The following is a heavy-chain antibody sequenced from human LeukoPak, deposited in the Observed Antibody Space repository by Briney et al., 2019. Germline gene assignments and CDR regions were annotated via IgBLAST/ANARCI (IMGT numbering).Heavy chain of an antibody. Sequence: SETLSLTCAVSGGSIIXXNWWSXVXQPPGXXXXXXXXXXHSGSXXXXXXXXXXXTISXXTSKNQFSLKLSSVTAADTAVYYCARDGGTGANWFDPWGQGTLVTVSS. CDR3: ARDGGTGANWFDP. V-gene: IGHV4-4*02. D-gene: IGHD2-15*01. CDR1: GGSIIXXNW. CDR2: XXHSGSX. J-gene: IGHJ5*02.